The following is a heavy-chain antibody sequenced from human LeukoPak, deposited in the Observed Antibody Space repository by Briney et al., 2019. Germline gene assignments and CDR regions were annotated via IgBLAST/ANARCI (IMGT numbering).Heavy chain of an antibody. D-gene: IGHD6-6*01. V-gene: IGHV3-7*01. J-gene: IGHJ4*02. CDR2: INQDESKK. CDR3: ARIGYSSSSNDY. CDR1: GFIFSNYW. Sequence: PGGSLRLSCEASGFIFSNYWMSWVRQAPGKGLEWVANINQDESKKYYVDSEKGRFTISRDNAKNSLYLQMNGLRVEDTALYYCARIGYSSSSNDYWGQGTLVTVSS.